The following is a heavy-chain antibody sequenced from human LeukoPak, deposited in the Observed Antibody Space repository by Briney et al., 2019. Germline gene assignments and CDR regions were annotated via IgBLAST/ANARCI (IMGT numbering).Heavy chain of an antibody. V-gene: IGHV1-2*02. CDR2: IRGDTGDS. Sequence: ASVKVSCKASGYTLSDFYMHWVRQAPGHGLEWMGWIRGDTGDSGAAQKFQGRVTMTRDTSTNTAYMELTGLRFDGTAMYYCARVRGNSCDFWGQGTLVTVSS. D-gene: IGHD6-13*01. J-gene: IGHJ4*02. CDR1: GYTLSDFY. CDR3: ARVRGNSCDF.